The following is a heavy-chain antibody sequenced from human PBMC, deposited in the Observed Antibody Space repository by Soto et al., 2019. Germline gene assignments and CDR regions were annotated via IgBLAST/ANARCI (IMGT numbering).Heavy chain of an antibody. CDR1: GDSIRNRNYY. CDR3: AGGIFSGPSGYYLNV. D-gene: IGHD3-22*01. J-gene: IGHJ4*02. V-gene: IGHV4-39*01. CDR2: RYDDAST. Sequence: QLQLQESGPGLVKPSETLSLSCSVSGDSIRNRNYYWAWIRQPPGKGLEWIVSRYDDASTFYNPSLKGWSTISHRPFKKQVALKGAPLAPAEPGGFLRAGGIFSGPSGYYLNVRGQGTLVTVSS.